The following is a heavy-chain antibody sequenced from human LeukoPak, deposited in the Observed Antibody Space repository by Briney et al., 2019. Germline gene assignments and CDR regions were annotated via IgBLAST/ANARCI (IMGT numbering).Heavy chain of an antibody. J-gene: IGHJ4*02. D-gene: IGHD3-10*01. CDR3: ARASYYYGSGSYVRSRGPYYFDY. Sequence: PSETLSLTCAVYGGSFSGYYWSLIRQPPGKGLEWIGEINHSGSTNYNPSLKSRVTISVDTSKNQFSLKLSSVTAADTAVYYCARASYYYGSGSYVRSRGPYYFDYWGQGTLVTVSS. CDR1: GGSFSGYY. V-gene: IGHV4-34*01. CDR2: INHSGST.